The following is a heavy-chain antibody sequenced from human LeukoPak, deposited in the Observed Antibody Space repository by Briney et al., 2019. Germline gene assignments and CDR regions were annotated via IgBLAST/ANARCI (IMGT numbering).Heavy chain of an antibody. D-gene: IGHD4-17*01. Sequence: VKLSCKASGGTFSSYAISWVRQAPGQGLEWMGRIIPIFGTANYAQKSQGRVTTTTDESTSTAYSELSRLRSEDTAVYYGAREKDYGDPRDWGQGTLVTVSS. J-gene: IGHJ4*02. CDR3: AREKDYGDPRD. CDR1: GGTFSSYA. V-gene: IGHV1-69*13. CDR2: IIPIFGTA.